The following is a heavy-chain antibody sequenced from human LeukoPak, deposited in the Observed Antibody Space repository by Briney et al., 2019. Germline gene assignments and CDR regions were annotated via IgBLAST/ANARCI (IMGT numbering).Heavy chain of an antibody. Sequence: SETLSLTCTVSGGSISSYYWSWIRQPPGKGLEWIGYIYYSGSTKYNPSLKSRVTISVDTSKNQFSLKLSSVTAADTAVYYCANKVIAAAGTGNWFDPWGQGTTVTVSS. J-gene: IGHJ5*01. CDR1: GGSISSYY. CDR3: ANKVIAAAGTGNWFDP. V-gene: IGHV4-59*12. D-gene: IGHD6-13*01. CDR2: IYYSGST.